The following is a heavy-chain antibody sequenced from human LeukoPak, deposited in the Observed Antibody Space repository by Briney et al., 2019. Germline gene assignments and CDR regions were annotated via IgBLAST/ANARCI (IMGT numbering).Heavy chain of an antibody. V-gene: IGHV3-53*01. CDR3: ARDWGDYGY. Sequence: GGSLRLSCAVSGFTVSSNYMSWVRQAPGKGLEWVSGIYSGGNRYYADSVKGRFTISRANSKNTLYLQMNSLRAEDTAVYYCARDWGDYGYWGRGTLVTVSS. CDR1: GFTVSSNY. D-gene: IGHD4-17*01. J-gene: IGHJ2*01. CDR2: IYSGGNR.